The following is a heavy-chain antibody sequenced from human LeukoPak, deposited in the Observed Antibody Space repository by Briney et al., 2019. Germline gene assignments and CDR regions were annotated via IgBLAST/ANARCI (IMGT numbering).Heavy chain of an antibody. Sequence: GGSLRLSCAASGFTFSSYSMNWVRQAPGKGLEWVSSISSSSSYIYYADSVKGRFTISRDNAKNSLYLQMNSLRAEDTAVYYCARDPRAPAAGNYYYGMDVWGQGTTVTVSS. J-gene: IGHJ6*02. CDR3: ARDPRAPAAGNYYYGMDV. V-gene: IGHV3-21*01. CDR2: ISSSSSYI. D-gene: IGHD6-13*01. CDR1: GFTFSSYS.